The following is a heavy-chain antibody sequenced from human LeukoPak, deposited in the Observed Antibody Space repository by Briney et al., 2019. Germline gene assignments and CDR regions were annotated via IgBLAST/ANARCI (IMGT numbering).Heavy chain of an antibody. D-gene: IGHD6-13*01. Sequence: PGGSLRLSCAASGYTYSSYWMHGVRQAPGKGLVWVSRINSDGSSASYADSVKGRFTISRDNAKNTLYLQMNSLRAEDTAVYYCASGIAAANNWGQGTLVTVSS. CDR1: GYTYSSYW. V-gene: IGHV3-74*01. CDR3: ASGIAAANN. J-gene: IGHJ4*02. CDR2: INSDGSSA.